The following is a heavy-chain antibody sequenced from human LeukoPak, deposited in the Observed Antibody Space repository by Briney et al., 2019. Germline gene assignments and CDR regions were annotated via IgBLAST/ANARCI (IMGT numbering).Heavy chain of an antibody. CDR1: GGSFSGYY. V-gene: IGHV4-34*01. D-gene: IGHD2-15*01. CDR2: INHSGST. Sequence: SETLSLTCAVYGGSFSGYYWSWIRQPPGKGLEWIGEINHSGSTNYNPSPKSRVTISVDTSKNQFSLKLSSVTAADTAVYYCARVSSWYWRVDYWGQGTLVTVSS. CDR3: ARVSSWYWRVDY. J-gene: IGHJ4*02.